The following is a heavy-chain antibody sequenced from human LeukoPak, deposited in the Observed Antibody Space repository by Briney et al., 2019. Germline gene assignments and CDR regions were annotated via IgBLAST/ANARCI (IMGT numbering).Heavy chain of an antibody. V-gene: IGHV5-51*01. CDR3: ARHRRPAAVEDYYYYMDV. CDR1: SFTXXX. D-gene: IGHD2-2*01. CDR2: XXXGDSDT. J-gene: IGHJ6*03. Sequence: SFTXXXXXWGXXXXGXXXXXXXIXXXGDSDTRYSPSFQGQVTISADKSISTAYLQWSSLKASDTAMYYCARHRRPAAVEDYYYYMDVWGKGTTVTASS.